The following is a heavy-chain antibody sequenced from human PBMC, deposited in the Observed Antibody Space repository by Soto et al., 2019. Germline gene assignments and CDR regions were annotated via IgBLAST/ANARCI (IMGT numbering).Heavy chain of an antibody. J-gene: IGHJ4*02. CDR3: ARWYSSGLYYLDY. CDR2: IYPGDSDT. V-gene: IGHV5-51*01. CDR1: GYSFTSYW. D-gene: IGHD6-19*01. Sequence: GESLKISCKGSGYSFTSYWIAWVRQMPGKGLECMGIIYPGDSDTRYSPSFQGQVTISADKSSAYLQWNSLEASDTAMYYCARWYSSGLYYLDYWGQGTLVTVSS.